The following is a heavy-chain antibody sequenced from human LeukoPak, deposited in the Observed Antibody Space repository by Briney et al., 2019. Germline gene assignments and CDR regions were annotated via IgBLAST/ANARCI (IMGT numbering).Heavy chain of an antibody. Sequence: GGSLRLSWAASGFTFSSYAMHWVRQAPGKGLEWVAVISYDGSNKYYADSVKGRFTISRDNSKNTLYLQMNSLRAEDTAVYYCARDATVVTAIGEKFDYWGQGTLVTVSS. CDR2: ISYDGSNK. J-gene: IGHJ4*02. V-gene: IGHV3-30-3*01. CDR3: ARDATVVTAIGEKFDY. CDR1: GFTFSSYA. D-gene: IGHD2-21*02.